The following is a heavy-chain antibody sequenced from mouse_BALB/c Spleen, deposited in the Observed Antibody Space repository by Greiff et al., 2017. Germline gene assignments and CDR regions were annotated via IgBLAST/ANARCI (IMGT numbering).Heavy chain of an antibody. CDR2: IWAGGST. J-gene: IGHJ3*01. Sequence: VKLMESGPGLVAPSQCLSISCTVSGFSFTSYGVPWVRQPPGKGLAWLGVIWAGGSTNYNSALMSSLSISKDNSKSQVFLKMNSLQTEDTAMYYCARDGLKGAWFAYWGQGTLVTVSA. CDR1: GFSFTSYG. CDR3: ARDGLKGAWFAY. V-gene: IGHV2-9*02.